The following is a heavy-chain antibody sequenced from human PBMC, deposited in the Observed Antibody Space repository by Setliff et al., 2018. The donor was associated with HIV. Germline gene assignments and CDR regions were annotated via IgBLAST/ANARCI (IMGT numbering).Heavy chain of an antibody. Sequence: GGSLRLSCAASGFTFSTYAMSWVRQAPGKGLEWVSDISGIGSSTYYADSVKGRFTISRDNSKNTLYLQMNSLRAEDTAIYYCAKENGIDSYFHYWGQGTLVTVSS. D-gene: IGHD1-26*01. CDR3: AKENGIDSYFHY. CDR2: ISGIGSST. V-gene: IGHV3-23*01. CDR1: GFTFSTYA. J-gene: IGHJ4*02.